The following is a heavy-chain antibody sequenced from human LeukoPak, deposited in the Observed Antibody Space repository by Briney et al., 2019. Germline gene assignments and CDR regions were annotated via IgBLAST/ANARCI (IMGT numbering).Heavy chain of an antibody. Sequence: GGSLRLSCAASGFTFDDYAMHWVRQAPGKGLEWASGISWNSGSIGYADSVKGRFTISRDNAKNSLYLQMNSLRAEDAAFYYCAKDENRGGATPLDYWGQGTLVTVSS. J-gene: IGHJ4*02. V-gene: IGHV3-9*01. CDR2: ISWNSGSI. CDR1: GFTFDDYA. D-gene: IGHD1-26*01. CDR3: AKDENRGGATPLDY.